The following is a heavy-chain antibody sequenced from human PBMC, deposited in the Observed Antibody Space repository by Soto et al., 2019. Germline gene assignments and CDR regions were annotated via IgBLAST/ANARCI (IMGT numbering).Heavy chain of an antibody. Sequence: SETLSLTCTVSGDSIKNYYWNWVRQSPGKGLEWIGYIYYSGSTNYNPSLKSRVTISVDASKNQISLKLKSVTAADTAVYYCARHKDICLRGGGFDPWGQAVLVNVSS. CDR2: IYYSGST. CDR3: ARHKDICLRGGGFDP. V-gene: IGHV4-59*01. J-gene: IGHJ5*02. CDR1: GDSIKNYY. D-gene: IGHD3-16*01.